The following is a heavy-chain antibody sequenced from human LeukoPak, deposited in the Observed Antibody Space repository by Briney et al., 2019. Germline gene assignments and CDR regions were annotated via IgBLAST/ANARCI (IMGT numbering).Heavy chain of an antibody. Sequence: ASVKVSCKASGYTFTNYYMHWVRQAPGQGLEWMGIINPRDGSRSYEQKFQGRVTMTRDTSKSTVYMELSSLRSEDTAVYYCVRAYNREAVTGPTNAPFDYWGQGTLVTVSS. CDR1: GYTFTNYY. J-gene: IGHJ4*02. D-gene: IGHD6-19*01. CDR3: VRAYNREAVTGPTNAPFDY. CDR2: INPRDGSR. V-gene: IGHV1-46*01.